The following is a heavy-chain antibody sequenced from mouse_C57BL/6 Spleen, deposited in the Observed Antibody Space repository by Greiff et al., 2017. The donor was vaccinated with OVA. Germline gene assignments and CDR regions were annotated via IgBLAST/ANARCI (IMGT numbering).Heavy chain of an antibody. J-gene: IGHJ2*01. CDR3: TVKVYYYGNSYLYFDY. Sequence: VPLQQSGAELVRPGASVTLSCKASGYTFTDYEMHWVKQTPVPGLEWIGAIDPATGGTAYNQKFKGKAILTADKSSSTAYMELRRLTSEDSAVYYCTVKVYYYGNSYLYFDYWGQGTTPTVSS. D-gene: IGHD1-1*01. V-gene: IGHV1-15*01. CDR1: GYTFTDYE. CDR2: IDPATGGT.